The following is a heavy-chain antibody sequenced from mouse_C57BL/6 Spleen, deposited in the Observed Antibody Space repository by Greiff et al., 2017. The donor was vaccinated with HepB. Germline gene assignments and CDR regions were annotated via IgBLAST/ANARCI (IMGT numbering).Heavy chain of an antibody. Sequence: DVMLVESGGGLVQPGGSLSLSCAASGFTFTDYYMSWVRQPPGKALEWLGFIRNKANGYTTEYSASVKGRFTISRDNSQSILYLQMNALRAEDSATYYCARGYSNYVWFTYWGQGTLVTVSS. V-gene: IGHV7-3*01. CDR1: GFTFTDYY. D-gene: IGHD2-5*01. J-gene: IGHJ3*01. CDR3: ARGYSNYVWFTY. CDR2: IRNKANGYTT.